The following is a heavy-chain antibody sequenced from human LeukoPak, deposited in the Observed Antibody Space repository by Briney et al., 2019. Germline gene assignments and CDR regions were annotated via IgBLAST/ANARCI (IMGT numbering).Heavy chain of an antibody. CDR3: ARGTYSSSWSASELDY. J-gene: IGHJ4*02. Sequence: GASVKVSCKASGYTFTSYYMHWVRQAPGQGLEWMGIINPSGGSTSYARKFQGRVTMTRDTSTSTVYMELSSLRSEDTAVYYCARGTYSSSWSASELDYWGQGTLVTVSS. D-gene: IGHD6-13*01. CDR2: INPSGGST. CDR1: GYTFTSYY. V-gene: IGHV1-46*01.